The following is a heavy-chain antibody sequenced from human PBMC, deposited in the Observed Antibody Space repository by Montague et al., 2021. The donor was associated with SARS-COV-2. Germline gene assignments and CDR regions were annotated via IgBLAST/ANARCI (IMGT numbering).Heavy chain of an antibody. CDR2: IDTSGXT. V-gene: IGHV4-61*02. Sequence: TLSLTCTVSIGSISSGSYDWSWIRQPAGKGLEWIGRIDTSGXTXYXXXXKXRVTISVDTSKNQFSLKLRSVTAADTDVYYCARDGYSSGWNGLHWFDPWGQGTLVTVSS. J-gene: IGHJ5*02. CDR3: ARDGYSSGWNGLHWFDP. CDR1: IGSISSGSYD. D-gene: IGHD6-25*01.